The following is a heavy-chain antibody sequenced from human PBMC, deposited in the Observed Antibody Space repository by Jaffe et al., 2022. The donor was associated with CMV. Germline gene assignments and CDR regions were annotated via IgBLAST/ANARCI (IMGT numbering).Heavy chain of an antibody. Sequence: QVTLKESGPVLVKPTETLTLTCTVSGFSLSNARMGVSWIRQPPGKALEWLAHIFSNDEKSYSTSLKSRLTISKDTSKSQVVLTMTNMDPVDTATYYCARILRRGGIFTTVVTNGWFDPWGQGTLVTVSS. CDR2: IFSNDEK. V-gene: IGHV2-26*01. CDR3: ARILRRGGIFTTVVTNGWFDP. CDR1: GFSLSNARMG. J-gene: IGHJ5*02. D-gene: IGHD4-17*01.